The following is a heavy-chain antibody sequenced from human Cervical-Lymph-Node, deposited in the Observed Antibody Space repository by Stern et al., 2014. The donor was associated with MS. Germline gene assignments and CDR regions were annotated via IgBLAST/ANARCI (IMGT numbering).Heavy chain of an antibody. CDR1: GYSFTSYW. Sequence: EVQLVQSGAEVKKPGESLKISCKGSGYSFTSYWIGWVRQMPGKGLEWMGVIYPVDSDTRYSPSFQGQVTISADKSSNTAYLQWSSLKASDTATYYCARQRTTSSLHAGYWGQGTLVTVSS. J-gene: IGHJ4*02. D-gene: IGHD6-6*01. CDR3: ARQRTTSSLHAGY. CDR2: IYPVDSDT. V-gene: IGHV5-51*03.